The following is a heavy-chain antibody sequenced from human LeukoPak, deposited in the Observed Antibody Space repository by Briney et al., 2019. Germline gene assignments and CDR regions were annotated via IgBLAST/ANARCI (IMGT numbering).Heavy chain of an antibody. CDR2: ISSDGSIE. CDR3: ARGRGRVLGIAAAGTDYYYYMDV. Sequence: GGSLRLSCAASGFTFSVFAIHWVRQAPGKGLEWVAVISSDGSIEYYADSVKGRFTISRDNSENTVYLQLNSLRPADTAVYYCARGRGRVLGIAAAGTDYYYYMDVWGKGTMVTVSS. V-gene: IGHV3-30*04. CDR1: GFTFSVFA. D-gene: IGHD6-13*01. J-gene: IGHJ6*03.